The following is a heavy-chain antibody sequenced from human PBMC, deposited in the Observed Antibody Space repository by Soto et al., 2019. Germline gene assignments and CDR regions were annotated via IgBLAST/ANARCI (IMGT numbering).Heavy chain of an antibody. CDR2: IGTAGDT. CDR1: GFTFSSYD. J-gene: IGHJ4*02. CDR3: ARGHCTNGVCYSFDY. D-gene: IGHD2-8*01. Sequence: GGSLRLSCAASGFTFSSYDMHWVRQATGKGLEWVSAIGTAGDTYYPGSVKGRFTISRENAKNSLYLQMNSLRAGDTAVYYCARGHCTNGVCYSFDYWGQGTLVTVSS. V-gene: IGHV3-13*01.